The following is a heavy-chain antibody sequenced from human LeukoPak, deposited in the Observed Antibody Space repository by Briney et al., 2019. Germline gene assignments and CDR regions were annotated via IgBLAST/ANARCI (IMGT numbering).Heavy chain of an antibody. D-gene: IGHD3-10*01. CDR3: ARASLWFGELRVFDY. Sequence: GASVKVSCKASGYTFTDYYIHWVRQAPGQGLEWMGWLNPNSGGTNYTQKFQGRLTMTGDTSISTAYMELNRLRSDDTAVYYCARASLWFGELRVFDYWGQGTLVTVSS. V-gene: IGHV1-2*02. J-gene: IGHJ4*02. CDR1: GYTFTDYY. CDR2: LNPNSGGT.